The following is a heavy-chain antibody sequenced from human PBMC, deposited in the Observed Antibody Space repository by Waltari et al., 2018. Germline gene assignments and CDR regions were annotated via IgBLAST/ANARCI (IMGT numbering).Heavy chain of an antibody. CDR3: ARGVVVVAATGYYFDY. J-gene: IGHJ4*02. Sequence: QVQLQESGPGLVKPSETLSLTCTVSGGSVSSGSYYWSWIRQPPGKGLEWIGYTYYSGSTNYNPSLKSRVTISVDTSKNQFSLKLSSVTAADTAVYYCARGVVVVAATGYYFDYWGQGTLVTVSS. CDR2: TYYSGST. D-gene: IGHD2-15*01. V-gene: IGHV4-61*01. CDR1: GGSVSSGSYY.